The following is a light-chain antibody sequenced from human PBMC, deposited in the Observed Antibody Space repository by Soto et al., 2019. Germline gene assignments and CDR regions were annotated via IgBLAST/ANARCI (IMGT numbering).Light chain of an antibody. Sequence: IVMTQSPLSLSVTPGEAASISCMSSARLLHKNGYNYVDWYMQKPGQSPQLLIYLGSNRASGVPDRFSGSGSDTYFTLEISRVEADDVGVYYCMQPLENFRTFXQGTK. V-gene: IGKV2-28*01. CDR1: ARLLHKNGYNY. J-gene: IGKJ1*01. CDR3: MQPLENFRT. CDR2: LGS.